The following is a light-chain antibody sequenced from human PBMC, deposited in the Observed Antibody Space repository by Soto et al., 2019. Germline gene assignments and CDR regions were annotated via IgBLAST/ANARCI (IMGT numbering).Light chain of an antibody. Sequence: DIQLTQSPSFLSASVGDRVTITCRASQGISSYLAWYQQKPGKAPKLLIYAASTVQSGVPSRFSGSGSGTEYTLTNSSLKTEDFATYYCQQINSYPYTFGQGTKLEIK. CDR3: QQINSYPYT. V-gene: IGKV1-9*01. CDR2: AAS. CDR1: QGISSY. J-gene: IGKJ2*01.